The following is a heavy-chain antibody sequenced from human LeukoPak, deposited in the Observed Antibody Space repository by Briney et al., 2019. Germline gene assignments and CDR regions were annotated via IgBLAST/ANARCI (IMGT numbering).Heavy chain of an antibody. Sequence: SETLSLTCSVSGGSISGYYWSWIRQPPGQTLEWIGYIYSSGGTNYNPSLQSRVTMSVDTSMNQFSLRLSSVTAADTAVYYCARFTYTTRPSDVWGKGTTVTVSS. D-gene: IGHD3-16*01. J-gene: IGHJ6*04. V-gene: IGHV4-4*09. CDR1: GGSISGYY. CDR3: ARFTYTTRPSDV. CDR2: IYSSGGT.